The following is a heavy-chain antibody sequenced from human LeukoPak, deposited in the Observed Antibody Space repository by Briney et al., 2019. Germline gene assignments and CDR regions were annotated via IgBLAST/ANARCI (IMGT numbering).Heavy chain of an antibody. J-gene: IGHJ4*02. Sequence: GESLRLSCAASGITFSTYWMTWVRQAPGKGLEWVANIKYDGREKYYVDSVKGRFITSRDNTRNSIYLQMNSLRVDDTAVYYCARDRYSDTSRVPFDYWGQGILVTVSS. D-gene: IGHD3-22*01. CDR3: ARDRYSDTSRVPFDY. CDR1: GITFSTYW. CDR2: IKYDGREK. V-gene: IGHV3-7*01.